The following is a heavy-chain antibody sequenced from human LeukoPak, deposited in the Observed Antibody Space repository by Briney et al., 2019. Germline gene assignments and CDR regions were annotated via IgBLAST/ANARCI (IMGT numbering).Heavy chain of an antibody. V-gene: IGHV1-46*01. CDR3: ARAYYDILTGYYMAYYYGMDV. Sequence: ASVKVSCKASGYTFTSYYMHWVRQAPGQGLEWMGIINPSGGSTSYAQKFQGRVTMARDTSTSTVYMELSSLRSEDTAVYYCARAYYDILTGYYMAYYYGMDVWGQGTTVTVSS. CDR1: GYTFTSYY. D-gene: IGHD3-9*01. J-gene: IGHJ6*02. CDR2: INPSGGST.